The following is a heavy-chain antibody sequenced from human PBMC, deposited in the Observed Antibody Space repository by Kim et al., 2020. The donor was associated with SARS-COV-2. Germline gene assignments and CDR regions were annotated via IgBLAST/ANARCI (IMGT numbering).Heavy chain of an antibody. D-gene: IGHD6-13*01. CDR2: INHSRST. CDR3: ARTGYSSSWYGMKNWFDP. Sequence: SETLSLTCAVYGGSFSGYYWSWIRQPPGKGLEWIGEINHSRSTNYNPSLKSRVTISVDTSKNQFSLKLSSVTAADTAVYYCARTGYSSSWYGMKNWFDPWGQGTLVTVSS. J-gene: IGHJ5*02. V-gene: IGHV4-34*01. CDR1: GGSFSGYY.